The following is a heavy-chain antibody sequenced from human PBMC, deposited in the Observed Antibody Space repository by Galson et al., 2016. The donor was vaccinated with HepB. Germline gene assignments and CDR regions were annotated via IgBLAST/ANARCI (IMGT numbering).Heavy chain of an antibody. D-gene: IGHD2-21*02. CDR3: AKDSMPCDSDDCHPRGGFDS. J-gene: IGHJ4*02. Sequence: SLRLSCAATDFSPTKFAFSWVRQAPGKGLEWVSAISRGGDTYYGDSVRGRFTVSRDKDTVFLHMTSLRADDTAVFYCAKDSMPCDSDDCHPRGGFDSWGQGTLVTVSS. CDR2: ISRGGDT. V-gene: IGHV3-23*01. CDR1: DFSPTKFA.